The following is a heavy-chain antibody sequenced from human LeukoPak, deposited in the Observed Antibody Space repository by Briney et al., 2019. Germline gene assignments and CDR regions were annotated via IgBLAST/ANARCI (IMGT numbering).Heavy chain of an antibody. CDR2: IYPGDSDT. CDR3: ARHGEGIQLSNSFDY. Sequence: GESLKTSCKGSGYSFTSYWIGWVRPMPGKGMEWMGIIYPGDSDTRYSPSFQGQVTISADKSISTAYLQWSSLKASDTAMYYCARHGEGIQLSNSFDYWGQGTLVTVSS. D-gene: IGHD5-18*01. J-gene: IGHJ4*02. CDR1: GYSFTSYW. V-gene: IGHV5-51*01.